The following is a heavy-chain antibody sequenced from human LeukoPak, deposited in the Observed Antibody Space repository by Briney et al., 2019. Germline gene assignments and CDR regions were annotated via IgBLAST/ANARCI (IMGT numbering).Heavy chain of an antibody. CDR1: GFTFSDYY. V-gene: IGHV3-11*01. CDR2: ISNSGGTI. Sequence: GGSLRLSCAASGFTFSDYYMCWIRQAPGKGLEWVSFISNSGGTIYYADSVKGRFTISRDNVKNSLYLQMNSLRAEDTAVYYCARAESATVTTFDYWGQGTLVTVSS. J-gene: IGHJ4*02. D-gene: IGHD4-17*01. CDR3: ARAESATVTTFDY.